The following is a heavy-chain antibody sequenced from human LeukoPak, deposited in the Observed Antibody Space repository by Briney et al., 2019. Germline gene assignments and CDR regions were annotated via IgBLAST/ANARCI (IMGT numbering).Heavy chain of an antibody. D-gene: IGHD5-24*01. CDR2: ISSSSSTI. CDR1: GFTFSSYS. V-gene: IGHV3-48*04. Sequence: PGGSLRLSCAASGFTFSSYSMNWVRQAPGKGLEWVSYISSSSSTIYYADSVKGRFTISRDNAKNSLYLQMNSLRAEDTAVYYCAREMATIGDYFDYWGQGTLVTVSS. CDR3: AREMATIGDYFDY. J-gene: IGHJ4*02.